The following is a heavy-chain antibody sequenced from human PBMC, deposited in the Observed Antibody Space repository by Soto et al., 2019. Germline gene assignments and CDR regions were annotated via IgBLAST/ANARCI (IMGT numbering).Heavy chain of an antibody. D-gene: IGHD4-17*01. V-gene: IGHV3-23*01. J-gene: IGHJ3*02. CDR2: ISGSGGST. Sequence: GGSLRLSCSASGCTFSSYSMSWVRQAPGKGLEWVSAISGSGGSTYYADSVKGRFTISRDNSKNTLYLQMNSLRAEDTAVYYCAKDPEYDYGANAAFDIWGQGTMVTVSS. CDR1: GCTFSSYS. CDR3: AKDPEYDYGANAAFDI.